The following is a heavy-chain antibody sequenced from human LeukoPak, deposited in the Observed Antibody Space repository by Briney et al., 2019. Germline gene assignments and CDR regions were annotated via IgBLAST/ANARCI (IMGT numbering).Heavy chain of an antibody. CDR1: GDSVSSNSAA. D-gene: IGHD1-14*01. V-gene: IGHV6-1*01. J-gene: IGHJ3*01. Sequence: SQTLSLTCAVSGDSVSSNSAAWNWIRQSPSRGLEWLGRTYHRSKWYNDYAVSVKSRITINPDTSKNQFSLQLNSVTPEDTAVYYCVRDDGIGLDAFDVWSPGTMVTVSS. CDR3: VRDDGIGLDAFDV. CDR2: TYHRSKWYN.